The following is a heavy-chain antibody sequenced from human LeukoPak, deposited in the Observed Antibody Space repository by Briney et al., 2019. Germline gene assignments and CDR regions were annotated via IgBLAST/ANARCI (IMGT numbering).Heavy chain of an antibody. V-gene: IGHV4-38-2*01. D-gene: IGHD5-24*01. J-gene: IGHJ4*02. CDR3: ARLRWLQSIDY. CDR2: IYHSGST. Sequence: SETLSLTCAVSGYSISSGHYWGWIRQPPGKGLEWIGSIYHSGSTYYNPSLKSRVTISVDTSKNQLSLKLSSVTAADTAVYYCARLRWLQSIDYWGQGTLVTVSS. CDR1: GYSISSGHY.